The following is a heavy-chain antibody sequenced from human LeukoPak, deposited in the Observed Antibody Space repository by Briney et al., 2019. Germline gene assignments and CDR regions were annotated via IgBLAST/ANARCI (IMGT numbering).Heavy chain of an antibody. CDR3: AKDIHPGLGSGASCCLDY. D-gene: IGHD2-15*01. J-gene: IGHJ4*02. V-gene: IGHV1-18*01. CDR1: GYIFTDYG. Sequence: GASVKVSCKASGYIFTDYGISWVRQAPGQGFEWMGWMSGYNGNTNYAQSLQGRVTMTTDTSTSTTYMELRSLRSDDTAVYYCAKDIHPGLGSGASCCLDYWGQGTLVTVSS. CDR2: MSGYNGNT.